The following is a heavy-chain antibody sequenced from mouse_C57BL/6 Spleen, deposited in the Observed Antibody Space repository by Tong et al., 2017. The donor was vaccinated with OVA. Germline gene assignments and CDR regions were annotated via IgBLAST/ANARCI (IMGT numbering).Heavy chain of an antibody. CDR1: GYSITSDYA. J-gene: IGHJ2*01. CDR2: ISYSGST. D-gene: IGHD2-1*01. Sequence: EVQLQESGPGLVKPSQSLSLTCTVTGYSITSDYAWNWIRQFPGNKLEWMGYISYSGSTSYNPSLKSRISITRDTSKNQFLLQLNSVTTEDTATYYCAMNGKYVHYYFDYWGQGTTLTVSS. CDR3: AMNGKYVHYYFDY. V-gene: IGHV3-2*02.